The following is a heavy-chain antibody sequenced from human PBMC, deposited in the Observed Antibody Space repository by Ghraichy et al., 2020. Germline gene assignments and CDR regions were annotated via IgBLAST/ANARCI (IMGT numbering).Heavy chain of an antibody. CDR1: GDTFSTYT. V-gene: IGHV1-69*02. Sequence: SVKVSCKVSGDTFSTYTINWVRQAPGQGLEWMGMIIPILDVANYAQKFQGRVSITADKSTSTAYMELSSLRSEDTAVYYCARAQDIVVEPPARYFYYGMEVWGQGTTVTVSS. CDR3: ARAQDIVVEPPARYFYYGMEV. J-gene: IGHJ6*02. D-gene: IGHD2-2*01. CDR2: IIPILDVA.